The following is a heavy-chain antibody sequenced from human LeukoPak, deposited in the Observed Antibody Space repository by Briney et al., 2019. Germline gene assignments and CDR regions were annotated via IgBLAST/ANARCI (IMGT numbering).Heavy chain of an antibody. J-gene: IGHJ4*02. CDR1: SGSISTYY. CDR3: ARRGYYYDSSGSSYYFDY. D-gene: IGHD3-22*01. Sequence: TSETLSLTCTVSSGSISTYYWGWIRQPPGKGLEWIGSIYYSGSTYYNPSLKSRVTISVDTSKNQFSLKLSSVTAADTAVYYCARRGYYYDSSGSSYYFDYWGQGTLVTVSS. CDR2: IYYSGST. V-gene: IGHV4-39*01.